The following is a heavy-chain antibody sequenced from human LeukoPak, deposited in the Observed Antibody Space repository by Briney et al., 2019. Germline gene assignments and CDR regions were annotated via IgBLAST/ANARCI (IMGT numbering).Heavy chain of an antibody. Sequence: GGSLRLSCAASGFTFSNYFMSWVRQAPGKGLAWVSTVTGSGDKTYYADSVKGRFTISRDNSMNTLYLQMNSLRVEDTAVYYRGRYCSGVSCYKGLDPWGQGTLVTVSS. CDR1: GFTFSNYF. D-gene: IGHD2-15*01. J-gene: IGHJ5*02. CDR3: GRYCSGVSCYKGLDP. CDR2: VTGSGDKT. V-gene: IGHV3-23*01.